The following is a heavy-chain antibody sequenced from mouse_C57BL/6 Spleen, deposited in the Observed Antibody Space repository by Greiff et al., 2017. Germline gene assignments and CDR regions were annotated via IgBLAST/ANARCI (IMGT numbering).Heavy chain of an antibody. CDR3: ARRQAPRILITTVVGAMDY. CDR2: INPSTGGT. J-gene: IGHJ4*01. CDR1: GYSFTGYY. V-gene: IGHV1-42*01. D-gene: IGHD1-1*01. Sequence: EVQLQQSGPELVKPGASVKISCKASGYSFTGYYMNWVKQSPEKSLEWIGEINPSTGGTTYNQKFKAKATLTVDKSSRTAYMQLKSLTSEDSAVYYCARRQAPRILITTVVGAMDYWGQGTSVTVSS.